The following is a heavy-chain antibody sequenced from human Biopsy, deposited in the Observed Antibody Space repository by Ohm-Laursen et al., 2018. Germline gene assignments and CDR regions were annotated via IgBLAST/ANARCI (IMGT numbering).Heavy chain of an antibody. Sequence: SLRLSCAASGFTFGHYAMHWVRQAPGKGLEWISLIWYDGTNEDYADSVKGRFTISRDNSKNTLYLQINTLTLEDTAFYYCARGLSSGWYGYFDVWGRDTLATVSS. D-gene: IGHD6-19*01. CDR2: IWYDGTNE. CDR3: ARGLSSGWYGYFDV. CDR1: GFTFGHYA. J-gene: IGHJ2*01. V-gene: IGHV3-33*04.